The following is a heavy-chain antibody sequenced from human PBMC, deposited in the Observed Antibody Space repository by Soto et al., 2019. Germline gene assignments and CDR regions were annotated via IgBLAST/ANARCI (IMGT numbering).Heavy chain of an antibody. V-gene: IGHV4-39*01. CDR3: ARNIAAENTKFDY. Sequence: PSETLSRTCTVSGGSISSSIYYWVWIRQPPGKGLEWIGSIYYSGSTYYNPSLKSRVTISVDTSKNQFSLKLSSVTAADTAVYYCARNIAAENTKFDYWGQGTLVTVSS. CDR2: IYYSGST. D-gene: IGHD6-13*01. CDR1: GGSISSSIYY. J-gene: IGHJ4*02.